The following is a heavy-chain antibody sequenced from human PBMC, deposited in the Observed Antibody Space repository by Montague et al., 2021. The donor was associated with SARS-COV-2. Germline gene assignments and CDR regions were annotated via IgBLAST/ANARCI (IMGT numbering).Heavy chain of an antibody. D-gene: IGHD3-3*01. V-gene: IGHV4-61*01. CDR3: ARDTWRITVFVVVTRYGLDV. CDR2: IYYSGST. J-gene: IGHJ6*02. CDR1: GRSVSSGSYY. Sequence: SETLSLTCIVSGRSVSSGSYYWSWIRQPPGKGLEWIGYIYYSGSTNYNPSLKSRVTISVDTSKNQFSLKLSSVTAADTAGYYCARDTWRITVFVVVTRYGLDVWGQGTMVTVSS.